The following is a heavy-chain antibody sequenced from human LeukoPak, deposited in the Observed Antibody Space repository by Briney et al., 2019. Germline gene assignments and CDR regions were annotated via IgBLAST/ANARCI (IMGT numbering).Heavy chain of an antibody. Sequence: GGSLRLSCAASGFTFSNYAMSWVRQAPGKGLEWVSTIFGNGAGTHYADSVKGRFTVSRDNSRNTLYLQMNSLRAEDTALYYCAKTLYPRGFDYWGQGTLVTVSS. V-gene: IGHV3-23*01. CDR2: IFGNGAGT. CDR3: AKTLYPRGFDY. J-gene: IGHJ4*02. CDR1: GFTFSNYA.